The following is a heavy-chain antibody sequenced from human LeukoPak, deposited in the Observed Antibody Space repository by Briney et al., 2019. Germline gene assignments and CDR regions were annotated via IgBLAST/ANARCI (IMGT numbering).Heavy chain of an antibody. CDR1: GYTFTTYA. CDR3: ATQAKWNYFS. V-gene: IGHV7-4-1*02. Sequence: ASMKVSCKASGYTFTTYAMSWVRQAPGQGLEWMGWINTDTGNPTYAQGFTGRFVFSLDTSVSTAYLQISSLKAEDTAVYYCATQAKWNYFSWGQGTLVTVSS. D-gene: IGHD1-7*01. CDR2: INTDTGNP. J-gene: IGHJ5*02.